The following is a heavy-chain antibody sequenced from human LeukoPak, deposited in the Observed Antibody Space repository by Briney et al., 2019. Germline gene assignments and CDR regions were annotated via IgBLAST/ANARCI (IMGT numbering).Heavy chain of an antibody. V-gene: IGHV3-43*02. J-gene: IGHJ4*02. Sequence: GGSLRLSCAASGFTFDDYVMHWVRPAPGKGLEWVSFISGDGGATYYADSAKGRFTISRDNGRKSLYLQMHSLRTEDTALYYCAKGGYTYGGRLFDYWGQGTLVTVSS. CDR3: AKGGYTYGGRLFDY. D-gene: IGHD5-18*01. CDR1: GFTFDDYV. CDR2: ISGDGGAT.